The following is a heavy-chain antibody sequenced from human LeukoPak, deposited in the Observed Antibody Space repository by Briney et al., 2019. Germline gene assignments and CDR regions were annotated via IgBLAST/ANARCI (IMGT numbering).Heavy chain of an antibody. J-gene: IGHJ4*02. CDR2: ISGSGGST. D-gene: IGHD3-3*01. Sequence: PGGSLRLSCAASGFTFSSYAMSWVRQAPGKGLEWVSAISGSGGSTYYADSVKGRFTISRDNSKNTLYLQMNSLRAEDTAVYYCAKGGYDFWSGYYMKGEPFTLGPNYYFDYWGQGTLVTVSS. CDR3: AKGGYDFWSGYYMKGEPFTLGPNYYFDY. CDR1: GFTFSSYA. V-gene: IGHV3-23*01.